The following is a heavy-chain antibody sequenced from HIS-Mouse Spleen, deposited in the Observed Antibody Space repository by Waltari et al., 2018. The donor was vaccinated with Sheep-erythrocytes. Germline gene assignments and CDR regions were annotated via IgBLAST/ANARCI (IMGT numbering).Heavy chain of an antibody. Sequence: QVQLQQWGAGLLKPSETLSLTCAVYGGSFSGYYWSWIRQPPGKGLEWIGEINHSGSTNDNPSRKSRVTISVDTSKNQFSLKLSSVTAADTAVYYCARALSIAARPNWFDPWGQGTLVTVSS. CDR2: INHSGST. D-gene: IGHD6-6*01. J-gene: IGHJ5*02. V-gene: IGHV4-34*01. CDR3: ARALSIAARPNWFDP. CDR1: GGSFSGYY.